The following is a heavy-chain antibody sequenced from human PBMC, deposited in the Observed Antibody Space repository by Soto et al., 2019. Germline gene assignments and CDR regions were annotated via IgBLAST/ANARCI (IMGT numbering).Heavy chain of an antibody. Sequence: GGSLRLSCAASGFTFSSYWMSWVRQAPGKGLEWVANIKQDGSEKYYVDSVKGRFTISRDNAKNSLYLQMNSLRAEDTAVYYCARVGTHYYYGSGSYSSLINWFDPWGQGTLVTVSS. CDR2: IKQDGSEK. V-gene: IGHV3-7*01. CDR3: ARVGTHYYYGSGSYSSLINWFDP. J-gene: IGHJ5*02. D-gene: IGHD3-10*01. CDR1: GFTFSSYW.